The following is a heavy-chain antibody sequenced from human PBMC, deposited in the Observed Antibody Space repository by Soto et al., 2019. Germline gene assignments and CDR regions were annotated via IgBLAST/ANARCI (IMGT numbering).Heavy chain of an antibody. CDR2: ISAYNGNT. D-gene: IGHD3-16*01. Sequence: QVQLVQSGAEVKKPGASVKVSCKASGYTFTSYGISWVRQAPGQGLEWMGWISAYNGNTNYAQKLQGRVTMTTDTSTSTDYMELRSLRSDDTAVDYCAINGDYVSSSTTTGGMDVWGQGTTVTVSS. CDR3: AINGDYVSSSTTTGGMDV. CDR1: GYTFTSYG. V-gene: IGHV1-18*04. J-gene: IGHJ6*02.